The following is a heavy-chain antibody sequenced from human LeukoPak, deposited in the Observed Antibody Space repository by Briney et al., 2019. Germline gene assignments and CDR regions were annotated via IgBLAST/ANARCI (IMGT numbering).Heavy chain of an antibody. CDR1: GGSFSGYH. Sequence: PSETLSLTCGVYGGSFSGYHWTWIRLPPGKGLEWIGEINHSGSTNYNPSLKSRVTISVDTSKNQFSLKLSSVTAADTAVYYCARYSSGWDYGMDVWGQGTTVTVSS. CDR3: ARYSSGWDYGMDV. D-gene: IGHD6-19*01. V-gene: IGHV4-34*01. CDR2: INHSGST. J-gene: IGHJ6*02.